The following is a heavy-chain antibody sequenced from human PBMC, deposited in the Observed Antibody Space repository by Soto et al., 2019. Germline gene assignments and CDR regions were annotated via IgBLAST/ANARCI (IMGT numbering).Heavy chain of an antibody. CDR3: SRGRYYDSSGYYYFDY. Sequence: SETLSLTCTVSGGSISSYYWSWIRQPPGKGLEWIGYIYYSGSTNYNPSLKSRVTISVDTSKNQFSLKLSSVTAADTAVYYCSRGRYYDSSGYYYFDYWGQGTLVTVSS. CDR2: IYYSGST. V-gene: IGHV4-59*01. CDR1: GGSISSYY. J-gene: IGHJ4*02. D-gene: IGHD3-22*01.